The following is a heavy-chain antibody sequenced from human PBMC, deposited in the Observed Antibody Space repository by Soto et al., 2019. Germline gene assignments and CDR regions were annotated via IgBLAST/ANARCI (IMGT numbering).Heavy chain of an antibody. CDR2: IIPISGTT. J-gene: IGHJ6*02. CDR3: ARVRCFNGLCHTADYGMDV. Sequence: SVKVSCKASGDVFRSYGINWVRQAPGQGLEWMGGIIPISGTTNYAQKFQGRVAITADESTDTVHMELSRLRSEDTAVYFCARVRCFNGLCHTADYGMDVWGQGTTVTVSS. D-gene: IGHD2-8*01. V-gene: IGHV1-69*13. CDR1: GDVFRSYG.